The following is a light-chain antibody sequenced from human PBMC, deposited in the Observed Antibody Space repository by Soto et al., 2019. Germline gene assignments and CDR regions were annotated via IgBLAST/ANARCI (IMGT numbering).Light chain of an antibody. V-gene: IGKV3-15*01. Sequence: DIVMTQSPATLSVAPGERVTFSCRASQGVSRKLAWYQHKPGQAPRLLISGASTGATGIPARFSGSGSGTEFTLTISSLQSEDCAIYYCQQRSDWPFTFGGGTRVEIK. CDR3: QQRSDWPFT. CDR1: QGVSRK. CDR2: GAS. J-gene: IGKJ4*01.